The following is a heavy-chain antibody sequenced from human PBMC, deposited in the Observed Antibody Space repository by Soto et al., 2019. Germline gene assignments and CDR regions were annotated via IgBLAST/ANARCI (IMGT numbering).Heavy chain of an antibody. Sequence: GGSLRLSCTASGFTFGDYAMSWVRQAPGKGLEWVGFIRSKAYGGTTEYAASVKGRFTISRDDSKSIAYLQMNSLKTEDTAMYYCTSEISPIVVVPAAFDYWGQGTLVTVSS. CDR2: IRSKAYGGTT. CDR3: TSEISPIVVVPAAFDY. D-gene: IGHD2-2*01. V-gene: IGHV3-49*04. CDR1: GFTFGDYA. J-gene: IGHJ4*02.